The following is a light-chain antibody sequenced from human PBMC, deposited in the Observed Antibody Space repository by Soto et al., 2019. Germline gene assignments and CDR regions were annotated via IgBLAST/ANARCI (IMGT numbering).Light chain of an antibody. V-gene: IGKV1-33*01. CDR3: QQYDNLPSLT. CDR1: QDISNY. J-gene: IGKJ4*01. Sequence: DIQMTQSPSSLSASVGDRVTITCQASQDISNYLNWYQQKPGKAPKLLIYDASNFETEVPSRFSGSGSGTDFTFTISSLQPEDIATYYCQQYDNLPSLTFGGGTKVEIK. CDR2: DAS.